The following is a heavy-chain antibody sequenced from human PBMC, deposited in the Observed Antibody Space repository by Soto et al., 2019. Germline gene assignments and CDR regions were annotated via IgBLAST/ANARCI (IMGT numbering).Heavy chain of an antibody. D-gene: IGHD6-19*01. V-gene: IGHV4-30-2*01. CDR2: IYHSGST. J-gene: IGHJ4*02. CDR1: GGSISSGGYS. CDR3: ARAGGLGAVAADY. Sequence: QLQLQESGSGLVKPSQTLSLTCAVSGGSISSGGYSWSWIRQPPGKGLEWIGYIYHSGSTYYNPSLKSRVTISVDSSKNQFSLKLSSVTAADTAVYSCARAGGLGAVAADYWGQGTLVTVSS.